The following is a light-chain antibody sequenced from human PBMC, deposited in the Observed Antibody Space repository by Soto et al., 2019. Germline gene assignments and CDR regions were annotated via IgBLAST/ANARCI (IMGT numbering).Light chain of an antibody. V-gene: IGLV1-47*02. Sequence: QSVLTQPPSASGTPGQRVTISCSGSSSNIGSVYVYWYQQLPGTAPKLLIYNNDHRPSRGPVRFSASKSGTAASLAISGLGSEDEAEYYCAAWDDSLSGPRVFGGGTKLTVL. CDR2: NND. CDR1: SSNIGSVY. CDR3: AAWDDSLSGPRV. J-gene: IGLJ2*01.